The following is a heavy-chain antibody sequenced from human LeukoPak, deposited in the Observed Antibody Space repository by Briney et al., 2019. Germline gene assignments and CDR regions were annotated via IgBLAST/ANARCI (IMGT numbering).Heavy chain of an antibody. V-gene: IGHV1-69*06. J-gene: IGHJ1*01. CDR1: GGTFSSYA. D-gene: IGHD3-22*01. Sequence: SVNVSCKASGGTFSSYAISWVRQAPGQGLEWMGGIIPIFGTANYAQKFQGRVTMTEDTSTDTAYMELSSLRSEDTAVYYCATGDTMIVGYFQHWGQGTLVTVSS. CDR2: IIPIFGTA. CDR3: ATGDTMIVGYFQH.